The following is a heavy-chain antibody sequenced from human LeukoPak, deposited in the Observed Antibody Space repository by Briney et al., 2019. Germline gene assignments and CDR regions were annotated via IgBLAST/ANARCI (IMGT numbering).Heavy chain of an antibody. CDR2: TYSSGST. Sequence: GGSLRLSCAASGFTVSSNYMSWVRQAPGKGLEWVSVTYSSGSTYYADSVKGRFTISRDNSKNTLDLQMNSLRAEDTAVYYCARDVYTGRYYLDYWGQGTLVTVSS. D-gene: IGHD1-26*01. V-gene: IGHV3-53*01. CDR1: GFTVSSNY. CDR3: ARDVYTGRYYLDY. J-gene: IGHJ4*02.